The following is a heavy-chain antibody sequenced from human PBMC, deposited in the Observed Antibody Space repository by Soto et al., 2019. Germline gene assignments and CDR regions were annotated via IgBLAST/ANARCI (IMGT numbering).Heavy chain of an antibody. CDR2: IIPIFGTA. J-gene: IGHJ6*02. Sequence: GASVKVSCKASGGTFSSYAISWVRQAPGQGLEWMGGIIPIFGTANYAQKFQGRVTITADESTSTAYMELSSLRSEDTAVYYCARDSIGSGPQYYYGMDVWGQGTTVTVSS. CDR1: GGTFSSYA. CDR3: ARDSIGSGPQYYYGMDV. V-gene: IGHV1-69*13. D-gene: IGHD3-3*01.